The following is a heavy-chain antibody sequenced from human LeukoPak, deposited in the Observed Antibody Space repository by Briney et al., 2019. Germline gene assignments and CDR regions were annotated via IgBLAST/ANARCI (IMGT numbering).Heavy chain of an antibody. J-gene: IGHJ4*02. V-gene: IGHV3-74*01. Sequence: GGSLRLSYAASGFTFNTYWMHWVRQAPGKVLVWVSRINSEGSSTAYADSVRGRFTFSRDNAKNTLYLQMNSLRAEDTAVYYCARDLRGSGSLDYWGQGTLVTVSA. CDR1: GFTFNTYW. D-gene: IGHD3-10*01. CDR3: ARDLRGSGSLDY. CDR2: INSEGSST.